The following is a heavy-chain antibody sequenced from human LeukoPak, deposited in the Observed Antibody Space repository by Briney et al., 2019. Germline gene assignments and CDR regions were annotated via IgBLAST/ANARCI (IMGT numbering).Heavy chain of an antibody. V-gene: IGHV3-23*01. J-gene: IGHJ5*02. D-gene: IGHD3-9*01. Sequence: GGSLRLSRAASGFTFSSYAMSWVRQAPGKGLEWVSAISGSGGSTYYADSVKGRFTISRDNSKNTLYLQMNSLRAEDTAVYCCARDDYDILTGPINWFDPWGQGTLVTVSS. CDR2: ISGSGGST. CDR1: GFTFSSYA. CDR3: ARDDYDILTGPINWFDP.